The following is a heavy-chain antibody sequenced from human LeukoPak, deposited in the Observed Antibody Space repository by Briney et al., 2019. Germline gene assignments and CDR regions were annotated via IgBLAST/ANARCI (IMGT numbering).Heavy chain of an antibody. Sequence: GGSLRLSCAASGFTFSSYSMNWVRQAPGKGLEWVSYISSSSSTIYYADYVKGRFTISRDNAKNSLYLQMNSLRAEDTAVYYCARGPRTSSGSYFNWFDPWGQGTLVTVSS. CDR1: GFTFSSYS. V-gene: IGHV3-48*01. J-gene: IGHJ5*02. D-gene: IGHD3-10*01. CDR2: ISSSSSTI. CDR3: ARGPRTSSGSYFNWFDP.